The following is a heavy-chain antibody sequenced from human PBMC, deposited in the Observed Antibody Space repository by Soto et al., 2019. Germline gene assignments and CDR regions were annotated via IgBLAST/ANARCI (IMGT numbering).Heavy chain of an antibody. D-gene: IGHD3-10*01. CDR3: ARDRDDYCSGNYYNRIDF. V-gene: IGHV1-69*01. Sequence: QVQLVQSGAEVKKPGSSVKVSCKASGGIFSTYAISWLRQAPGQGLEWMGGIIPLFGTPKYAQRFQGRVTITADESTRTAYREVSRLRSEDTAVYYCARDRDDYCSGNYYNRIDFWGQGTLVTVSS. J-gene: IGHJ4*02. CDR1: GGIFSTYA. CDR2: IIPLFGTP.